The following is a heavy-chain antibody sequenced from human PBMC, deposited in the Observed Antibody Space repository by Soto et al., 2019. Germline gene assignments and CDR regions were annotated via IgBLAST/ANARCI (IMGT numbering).Heavy chain of an antibody. J-gene: IGHJ4*02. D-gene: IGHD7-27*01. V-gene: IGHV3-33*01. CDR1: GFTFSSYG. CDR2: IWYDGSNK. Sequence: HPGGSLRLSCAASGFTFSSYGMHWVRQAPGKGLEWVAVIWYDGSNKYYADSVKGRFTISRDNSKNTLYLQMNSLRAEDTAVYYCAREVSNPYYFDYWGQGTLVTVSS. CDR3: AREVSNPYYFDY.